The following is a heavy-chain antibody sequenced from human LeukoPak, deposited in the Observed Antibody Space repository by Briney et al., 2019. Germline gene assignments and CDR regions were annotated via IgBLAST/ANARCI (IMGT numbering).Heavy chain of an antibody. J-gene: IGHJ4*02. Sequence: SETLSLTCAVSGYSISSGYYWGWIRQPPGKGLEWIGSIYHSGSTYYNPSLKSRVTISVDTSKNQFSPKLSSVTAADTAVYYCARYSSSWDYWGQGTLVTVSS. CDR2: IYHSGST. CDR1: GYSISSGYY. CDR3: ARYSSSWDY. D-gene: IGHD6-13*01. V-gene: IGHV4-38-2*01.